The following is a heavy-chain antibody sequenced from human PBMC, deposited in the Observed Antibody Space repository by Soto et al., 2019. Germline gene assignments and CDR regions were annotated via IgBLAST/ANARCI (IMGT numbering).Heavy chain of an antibody. V-gene: IGHV1-18*01. CDR3: ARDTSGTFDY. D-gene: IGHD1-1*01. Sequence: QVQLVQSGAEVKEPGASVKVSCKASGYNFPSYGISWVRQAPGQGLEWMGWISDYNGNTNYAQNLQGRVTMTTDTSTSTAYMELRGLSSDDSAVYYCARDTSGTFDYWGQGTLVTVSS. CDR1: GYNFPSYG. J-gene: IGHJ4*02. CDR2: ISDYNGNT.